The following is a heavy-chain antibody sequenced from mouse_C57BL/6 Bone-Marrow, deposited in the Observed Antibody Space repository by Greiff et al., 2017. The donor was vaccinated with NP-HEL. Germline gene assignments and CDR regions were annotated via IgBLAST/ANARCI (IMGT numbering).Heavy chain of an antibody. CDR3: ARKPAWFAY. J-gene: IGHJ3*01. Sequence: QVQLQQPGAELVKPGASVKMSCKASGYTFTSYWITWVKQRPGQGLEWIGDIYPGSGSTNYNEKFKGKATLTADKSSSTAYMELRSLTSEDSAVYFCARKPAWFAYWGQGTLVTVSA. CDR2: IYPGSGST. CDR1: GYTFTSYW. V-gene: IGHV1-55*01.